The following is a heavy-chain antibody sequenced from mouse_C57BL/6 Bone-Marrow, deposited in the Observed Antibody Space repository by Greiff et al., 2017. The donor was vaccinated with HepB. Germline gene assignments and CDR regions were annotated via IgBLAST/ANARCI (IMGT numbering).Heavy chain of an antibody. D-gene: IGHD1-1*01. V-gene: IGHV5-12*01. CDR3: ARPITTVVATMDY. CDR2: ISNGGGST. Sequence: EVHLVESGGGLVQPGGSLKLSCAASGFTFSDYYMYWVRQTPEKRLEWVAYISNGGGSTYYPDTVKGRFTISRDNAKNTLYLQMSRLKSEDTAMYYCARPITTVVATMDYWGQGTSVTVSS. CDR1: GFTFSDYY. J-gene: IGHJ4*01.